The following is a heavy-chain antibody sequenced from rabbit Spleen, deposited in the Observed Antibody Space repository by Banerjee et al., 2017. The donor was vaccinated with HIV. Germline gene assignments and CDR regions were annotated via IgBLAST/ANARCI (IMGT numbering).Heavy chain of an antibody. Sequence: EESGGDLVKPEGSLTLTCTASGFSFSSSYWICWVRQAPGKGLEWIACIYTGGSGSTYYASWASGRFTISKTSSTTVTLQMTSLTVADTATYFCARDISADGYDSWGQGTLVTVS. J-gene: IGHJ6*01. CDR2: IYTGGSGST. CDR3: ARDISADGYDS. D-gene: IGHD6-1*01. V-gene: IGHV1S45*01. CDR1: GFSFSSSYW.